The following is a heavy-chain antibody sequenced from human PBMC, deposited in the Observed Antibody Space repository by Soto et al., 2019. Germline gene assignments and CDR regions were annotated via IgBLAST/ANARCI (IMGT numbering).Heavy chain of an antibody. D-gene: IGHD1-1*01. CDR1: GGTFGTFA. CDR2: IIPGFAAP. J-gene: IGHJ6*02. Sequence: QVLLVQSGAEVKKPGSSVKISCKTSGGTFGTFAITWVRLAPGRGLEWMGVIIPGFAAPTYAQTLQGRVSITADASTSTAYMELSGLKFDDAAVYYCARERLMRGTSYYYGMDVWGQGTTVTVSS. CDR3: ARERLMRGTSYYYGMDV. V-gene: IGHV1-69*12.